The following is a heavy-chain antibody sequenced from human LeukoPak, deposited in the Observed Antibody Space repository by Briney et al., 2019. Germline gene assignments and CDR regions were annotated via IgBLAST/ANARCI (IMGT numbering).Heavy chain of an antibody. CDR2: VSSSSSYI. CDR3: ARVIQTYDILTDWGGASYYYHMDV. D-gene: IGHD3-9*01. V-gene: IGHV3-21*01. Sequence: GGSLRLSCAASGFTFSGYTMTWVRQAPGKGLEWVSSVSSSSSYIYYAGSVKGRFTISRDNAKNSLYLQMNSLRAEDTAVYYCARVIQTYDILTDWGGASYYYHMDVWGKGTTVTVSS. CDR1: GFTFSGYT. J-gene: IGHJ6*03.